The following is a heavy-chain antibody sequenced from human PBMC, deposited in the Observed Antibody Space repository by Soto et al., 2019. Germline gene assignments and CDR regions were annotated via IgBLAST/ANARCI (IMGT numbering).Heavy chain of an antibody. CDR2: IIPIIGTP. J-gene: IGHJ4*02. CDR1: GGTFRNHV. Sequence: QVQLVQSGAEVKKPGSSVKVSCKASGGTFRNHVFNWVRQAPGQGLGWMGGIIPIIGTPNYAQKFQGRVTITADASTNTVYLDVSSLRSQDTAVYYCARDLEFRDGNISHLDYWGQGTLVTVSS. D-gene: IGHD3-10*01. CDR3: ARDLEFRDGNISHLDY. V-gene: IGHV1-69*01.